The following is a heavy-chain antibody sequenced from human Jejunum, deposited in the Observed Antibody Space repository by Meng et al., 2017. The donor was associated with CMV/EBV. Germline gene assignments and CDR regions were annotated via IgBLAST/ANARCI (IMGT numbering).Heavy chain of an antibody. CDR1: GGSISSSNYH. D-gene: IGHD4-23*01. J-gene: IGHJ4*02. CDR2: IYYSGIT. Sequence: QLQRQESGPGLVNPSETLSLTCTVSGGSISSSNYHWGWIRQPPGKGLEWIGSIYYSGITYYNPSLKSRVTISVDTSKNQFSLKLSSVTAADTAVYYCARDRTTTGVNYFDYWGQGTLVTVSS. V-gene: IGHV4-39*07. CDR3: ARDRTTTGVNYFDY.